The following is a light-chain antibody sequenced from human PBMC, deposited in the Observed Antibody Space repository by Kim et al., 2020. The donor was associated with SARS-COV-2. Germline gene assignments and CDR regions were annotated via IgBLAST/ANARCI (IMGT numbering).Light chain of an antibody. V-gene: IGLV1-51*01. CDR1: SSNIGNNY. J-gene: IGLJ2*01. CDR2: DNK. CDR3: GTWDSSLSAV. Sequence: PGQKVTCSCSGSSSNIGNNYVSWYQQLPGTAPNLLIYDNKKRPSGIPDRFSGSKSGTSATLGITGLQTGDEADYYCGTWDSSLSAVFGGGTQLTVL.